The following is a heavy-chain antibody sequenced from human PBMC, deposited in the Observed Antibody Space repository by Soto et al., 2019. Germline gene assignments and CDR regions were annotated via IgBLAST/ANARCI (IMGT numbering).Heavy chain of an antibody. Sequence: QVQLQESGPGLVKPSQTLSLTCTVSGGSISSGGYYWSWIRQHPGKGLEWIGYIYYSGSTYYNPSLKSRVTISVDTSKNQCSLKLSSVTAADTAVYYCARDRPIVVGRWYYGMDVWGQGTTVTVSS. J-gene: IGHJ6*02. V-gene: IGHV4-31*03. CDR3: ARDRPIVVGRWYYGMDV. D-gene: IGHD3-22*01. CDR2: IYYSGST. CDR1: GGSISSGGYY.